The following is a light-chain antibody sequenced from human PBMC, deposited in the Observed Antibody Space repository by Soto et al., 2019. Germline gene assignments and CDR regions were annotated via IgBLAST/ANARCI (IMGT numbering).Light chain of an antibody. J-gene: IGKJ5*01. CDR3: PQPRNRPIP. CDR1: QSVSSY. CDR2: DAS. V-gene: IGKV3-11*01. Sequence: IGVTQSPAALSLSPGERATLSCRASQSVSSYLAWYQQKPGQAPRLLIYDASNRATGIPARFSGSGSGTDFTLTISSLEAEDFAGYYCPQPRNRPIPFAQGTRPAIK.